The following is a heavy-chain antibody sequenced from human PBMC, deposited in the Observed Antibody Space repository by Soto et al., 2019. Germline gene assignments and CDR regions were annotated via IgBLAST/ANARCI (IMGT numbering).Heavy chain of an antibody. CDR3: AGGRDYDY. D-gene: IGHD1-26*01. CDR1: GCSITTSFL. Sequence: TLSLTCDVSGCSITTSFLLTWVRQFPGRGLEWIGEIGHDGHTNYNPSLSCRVTMSVDLSNSQFSLNVASVNAADTAVYFCAGGRDYDYWGQGTLVTVSS. V-gene: IGHV4-4*01. J-gene: IGHJ4*02. CDR2: IGHDGHT.